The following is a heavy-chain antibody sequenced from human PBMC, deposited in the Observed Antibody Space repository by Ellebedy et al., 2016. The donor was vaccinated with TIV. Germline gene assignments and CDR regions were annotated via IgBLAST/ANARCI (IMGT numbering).Heavy chain of an antibody. CDR2: IISDGRTT. Sequence: GESLKISXAASGFTFSSYWMHWVRQAPGKGLVWVSRIISDGRTTSYADSVKGRFIISRDNAKNTLYLQMNSLRVEDTAVYYCARGNKTFNPWGQGTLVTVSS. CDR3: ARGNKTFNP. CDR1: GFTFSSYW. D-gene: IGHD2/OR15-2a*01. J-gene: IGHJ5*02. V-gene: IGHV3-74*01.